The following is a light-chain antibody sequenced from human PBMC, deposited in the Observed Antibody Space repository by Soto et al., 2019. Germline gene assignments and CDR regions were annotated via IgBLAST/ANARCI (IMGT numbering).Light chain of an antibody. CDR2: DAS. CDR1: QTISTW. Sequence: DIEGTQSPPTLSSSVGDRVTITCRASQTISTWMAWYQQKPGKAPKLLIYDASTLESGVPSRFSGSGSETEFTLTISRLQPEDFATYFCHSRAFGQGTRLEIK. V-gene: IGKV1-5*01. CDR3: HSRA. J-gene: IGKJ5*01.